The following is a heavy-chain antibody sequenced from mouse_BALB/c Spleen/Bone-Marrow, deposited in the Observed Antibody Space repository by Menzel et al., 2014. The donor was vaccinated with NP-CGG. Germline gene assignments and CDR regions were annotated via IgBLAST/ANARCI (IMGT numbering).Heavy chain of an antibody. J-gene: IGHJ2*01. V-gene: IGHV1-69*02. CDR3: TRSGGYYFDY. Sequence: VQLQQSGAELVRPGASVKLSCKAFGYTFTSYWINWMRQRPGQGLEWIGNIYPSDSYTNYNQKFKDKATLTVDKSSSTAYMQLSSPTSEDSAVYYCTRSGGYYFDYWGQGTTLTVSS. CDR1: GYTFTSYW. CDR2: IYPSDSYT.